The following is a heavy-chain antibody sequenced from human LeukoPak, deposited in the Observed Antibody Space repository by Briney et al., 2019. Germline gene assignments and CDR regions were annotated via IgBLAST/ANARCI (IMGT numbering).Heavy chain of an antibody. CDR3: TRDEGNTGWYTFDY. J-gene: IGHJ4*02. D-gene: IGHD6-19*01. Sequence: SQTLSVTCAISGDSVSSNNGAWNWVRQSPSRGLEWLGRTYYRSKWYYDYAVSLKGRITINPDTSNNQFSLQLNSVTPEDTAAYYCTRDEGNTGWYTFDYWGQGTLVTVSS. CDR2: TYYRSKWYY. CDR1: GDSVSSNNGA. V-gene: IGHV6-1*01.